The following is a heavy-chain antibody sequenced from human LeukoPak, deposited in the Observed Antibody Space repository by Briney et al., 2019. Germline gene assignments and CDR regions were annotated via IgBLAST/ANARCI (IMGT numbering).Heavy chain of an antibody. CDR3: ARSITYGSGSYYNSYFDY. Sequence: GASVKVSCKASGGTFSSYAISWVRQAPGQGLEWMGRIIPILGIANYAQKFQGRVTITADKSTSTAYMELSSLRSEDTAVHYCARSITYGSGSYYNSYFDYWGQGTLVTVSS. V-gene: IGHV1-69*04. D-gene: IGHD3-10*01. CDR1: GGTFSSYA. CDR2: IIPILGIA. J-gene: IGHJ4*02.